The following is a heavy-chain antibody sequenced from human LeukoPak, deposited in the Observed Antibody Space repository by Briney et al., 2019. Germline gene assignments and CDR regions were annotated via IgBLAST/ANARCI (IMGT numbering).Heavy chain of an antibody. CDR3: ARGLSGYYYAGLFDY. V-gene: IGHV3-21*01. CDR1: GFTFSTYT. D-gene: IGHD3-22*01. CDR2: ISSRSSYI. Sequence: GGSLRLSCAASGFTFSTYTMNWVRQAPGKGLEWVSSISSRSSYIYYADSVKGRFTISRDNAKNSLYLQMNSLRAEDTAVYYCARGLSGYYYAGLFDYWGQGTLVTVSS. J-gene: IGHJ4*02.